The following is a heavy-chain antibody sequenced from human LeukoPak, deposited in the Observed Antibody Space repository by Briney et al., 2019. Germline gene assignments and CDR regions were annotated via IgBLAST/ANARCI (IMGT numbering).Heavy chain of an antibody. CDR2: ISSNGGST. CDR3: ARECSSTSCSHAFDI. D-gene: IGHD2-2*01. CDR1: GFTFSSYA. Sequence: SGGSLRLSCAASGFTFSSYAMHWVRQAPGKGLEYVSAISSNGGSTYYANSVKGRFTISRDNSKNTLYLQMGSLRAEDMAVYYCARECSSTSCSHAFDIWGQGTMVTVSS. J-gene: IGHJ3*02. V-gene: IGHV3-64*01.